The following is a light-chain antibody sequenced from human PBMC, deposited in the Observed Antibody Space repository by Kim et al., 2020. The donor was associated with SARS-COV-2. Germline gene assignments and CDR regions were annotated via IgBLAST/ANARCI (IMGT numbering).Light chain of an antibody. CDR3: QQYSMSYT. CDR2: KAS. CDR1: QNINTW. Sequence: LSASLEDRVTITCRASQNINTWLAWYQQKPGNAPKLLIYKASSLQSGVPSRFSGSGSGTEFTLTISGLQPDDFATYYCQQYSMSYTFGQGTKLEIK. V-gene: IGKV1-5*03. J-gene: IGKJ2*01.